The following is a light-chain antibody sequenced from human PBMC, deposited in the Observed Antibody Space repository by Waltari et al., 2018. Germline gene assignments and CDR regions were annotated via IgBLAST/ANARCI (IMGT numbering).Light chain of an antibody. V-gene: IGKV3-15*01. CDR1: QSVSSN. J-gene: IGKJ5*01. CDR3: QQYNRWPPIT. CDR2: DAS. Sequence: EIVMTQSPATLSVSPGETATLSCRASQSVSSNVAWYQKKPGQAPRLLIYDASTRATSIPAKFRGSWSGTEFTLTISSLQSEDCAVYYCQQYNRWPPITFGHGTRLEIK.